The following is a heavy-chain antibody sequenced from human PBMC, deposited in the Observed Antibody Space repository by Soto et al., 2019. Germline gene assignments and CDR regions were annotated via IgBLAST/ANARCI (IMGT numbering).Heavy chain of an antibody. Sequence: AGGSLRLSCAASGFTFRNQWMHWVRQAPGKALVWVSRINGDGRSIIYADSGKGRFTTSRDNAKNTLYLQMNSLTAEDTAVYYCASLIVGFDYWGQGTLATVSS. CDR1: GFTFRNQW. CDR2: INGDGRSI. CDR3: ASLIVGFDY. V-gene: IGHV3-74*01. J-gene: IGHJ4*02. D-gene: IGHD3-22*01.